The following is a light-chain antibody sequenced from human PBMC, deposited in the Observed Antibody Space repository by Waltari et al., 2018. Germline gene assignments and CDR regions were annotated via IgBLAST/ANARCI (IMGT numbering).Light chain of an antibody. Sequence: SYVLTQPPSVSVAPGETARITCGGNNIESKRVHWYRQRPGQAPVVVMSYDKDRAAGIPERFSGSNSGNTATLTISRVEAGDEADDYCQVWDANTDPGVFGTGTEVTVL. CDR2: YDK. CDR1: NIESKR. J-gene: IGLJ1*01. V-gene: IGLV3-21*01. CDR3: QVWDANTDPGV.